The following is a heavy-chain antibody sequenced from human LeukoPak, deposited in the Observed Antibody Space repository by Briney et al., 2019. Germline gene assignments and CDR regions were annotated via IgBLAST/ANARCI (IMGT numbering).Heavy chain of an antibody. V-gene: IGHV3-33*08. Sequence: GGSLRLSRAASGFTFSSYGMHWVRQAPGKGLEGVAVIWYDGSNKYYADSVKGRFTISRDNSKNTLYLQTNSLRAEDPAVYYCARGVEVGAPPEYFQHWGQGTLVTVSS. J-gene: IGHJ1*01. CDR1: GFTFSSYG. CDR3: ARGVEVGAPPEYFQH. CDR2: IWYDGSNK. D-gene: IGHD1-26*01.